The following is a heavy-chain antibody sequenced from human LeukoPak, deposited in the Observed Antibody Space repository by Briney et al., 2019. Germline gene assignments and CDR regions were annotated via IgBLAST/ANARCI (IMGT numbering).Heavy chain of an antibody. V-gene: IGHV3-73*01. CDR2: IRSKANSYAT. Sequence: GGSLRPSCAASGFTFSGSAMHWVRQASGKGLEWVGRIRSKANSYATAYAASVKGRFTISRDDSKNTAYLQMNSLKTEDTAVYYCTRHWRYENVGGAFDIWGQGTMVTVSS. CDR3: TRHWRYENVGGAFDI. J-gene: IGHJ3*02. D-gene: IGHD2-2*01. CDR1: GFTFSGSA.